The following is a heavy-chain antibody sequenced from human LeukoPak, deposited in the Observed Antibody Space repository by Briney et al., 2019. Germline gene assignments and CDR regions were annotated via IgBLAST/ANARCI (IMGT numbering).Heavy chain of an antibody. CDR3: ARGRTAMVQNTYYYYYYMDV. V-gene: IGHV4-59*08. CDR2: SYYSGST. J-gene: IGHJ6*03. Sequence: SETLSLTCTVSGGSISSYYWSWIRQPPGKGLEWIGYSYYSGSTNYNPSLKSRVIISVDTSKNQFSLKLNSVTAADTAVYYCARGRTAMVQNTYYYYYYMDVWGKGTTVTVSS. CDR1: GGSISSYY. D-gene: IGHD5-18*01.